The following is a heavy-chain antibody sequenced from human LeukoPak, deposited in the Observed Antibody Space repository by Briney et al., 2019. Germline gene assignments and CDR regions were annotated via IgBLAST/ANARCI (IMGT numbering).Heavy chain of an antibody. CDR1: GYSFTSYW. J-gene: IGHJ3*02. Sequence: RGESLQISCKGSGYSFTSYWIGWVRQMPGKGLEWVGIIYPGDSDTRYSPSFQGQVTISADKSISTAYLQWSSLKASDTAMYYCARDAAVAGTGAFDIWGQGTMVTVSS. D-gene: IGHD6-19*01. V-gene: IGHV5-51*01. CDR3: ARDAAVAGTGAFDI. CDR2: IYPGDSDT.